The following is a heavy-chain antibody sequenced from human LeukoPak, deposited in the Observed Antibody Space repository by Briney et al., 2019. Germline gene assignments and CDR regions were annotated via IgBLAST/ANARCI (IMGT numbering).Heavy chain of an antibody. V-gene: IGHV3-7*01. J-gene: IGHJ4*02. CDR3: ARDSGYSGYDFDY. CDR2: IKQDGSEK. D-gene: IGHD5-12*01. Sequence: GGSLRLSCAASGFTFSSYWMSWVRQAPGKGLEWVANIKQDGSEKYYVDSVKGRFTISRDNAKNSLYLQMNSLRAEDTAVYYFARDSGYSGYDFDYWGQGTLVTVSS. CDR1: GFTFSSYW.